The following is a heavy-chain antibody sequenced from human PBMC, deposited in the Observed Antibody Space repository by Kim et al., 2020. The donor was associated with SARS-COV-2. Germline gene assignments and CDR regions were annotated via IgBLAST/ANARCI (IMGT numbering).Heavy chain of an antibody. Sequence: SETLSLTCSVSGGSVRIGDYYWSWIRQSAEKGLEWIGRIYTTASPNYNPSFKSRVTISIDASKNQFSLKVDSVTAADTAVYYCARVSSSYNWGDRKYDFNVDVWGLETTHILS. CDR3: ARVSSSYNWGDRKYDFNVDV. V-gene: IGHV4-61*02. CDR1: GGSVRIGDYY. J-gene: IGHJ6*02. D-gene: IGHD1-1*01. CDR2: IYTTASP.